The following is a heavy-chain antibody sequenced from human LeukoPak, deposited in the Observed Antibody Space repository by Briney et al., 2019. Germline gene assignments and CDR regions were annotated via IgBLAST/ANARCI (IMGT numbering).Heavy chain of an antibody. V-gene: IGHV1-2*02. J-gene: IGHJ4*02. CDR2: INPNSGGT. CDR3: ARAGSITMVRGVIQYYFDY. D-gene: IGHD3-10*01. CDR1: GYTFTGYY. Sequence: GASVKVSCKASGYTFTGYYMHWVRQAPGQGLEWMGWINPNSGGTNYAQKFQGRVTMTRDTSISTAYMELSRLRSDDTAVYYCARAGSITMVRGVIQYYFDYWGQGTLVTASS.